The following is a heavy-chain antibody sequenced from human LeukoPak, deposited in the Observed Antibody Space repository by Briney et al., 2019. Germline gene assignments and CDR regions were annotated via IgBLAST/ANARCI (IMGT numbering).Heavy chain of an antibody. CDR3: AREPNGYCSGGSCYGGWFDP. Sequence: PSETLSLTCTVSGGSISSYWSWIRQPAGKGLEWIGRIYTSGSTNYNPSLKSRVTISVDTSKNLFSLKLSSVTAADTAVYYCAREPNGYCSGGSCYGGWFDPWGQGTLVTVSS. D-gene: IGHD2-15*01. J-gene: IGHJ5*02. CDR2: IYTSGST. CDR1: GGSISSY. V-gene: IGHV4-4*07.